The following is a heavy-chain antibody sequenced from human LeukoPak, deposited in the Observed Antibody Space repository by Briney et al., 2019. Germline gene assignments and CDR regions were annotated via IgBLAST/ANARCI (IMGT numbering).Heavy chain of an antibody. CDR2: ITGGGGST. V-gene: IGHV3-23*01. D-gene: IGHD2-2*03. J-gene: IGHJ4*02. CDR3: AKGSFLPMDSMIDY. CDR1: GFTFSSYA. Sequence: SGGSLRLSCAASGFTFSSYAMSWVRQAPGKGLEWVSTITGGGGSTYYADSVKGRFTISRDSSKNTLYLQMNSLRAEDTAVYYCAKGSFLPMDSMIDYWGQGTLVTVSS.